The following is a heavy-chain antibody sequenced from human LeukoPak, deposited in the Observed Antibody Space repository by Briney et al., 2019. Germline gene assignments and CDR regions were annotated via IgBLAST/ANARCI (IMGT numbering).Heavy chain of an antibody. J-gene: IGHJ4*02. CDR1: GFSFSSYA. V-gene: IGHV3-23*01. CDR2: ISGSGAAT. CDR3: ARESVWLQFQSFDF. D-gene: IGHD5-24*01. Sequence: GGSLRLSCAASGFSFSSYAMHWVRQAPGKGLEWVSAISGSGAATYYADSVKGRFTISRDNSKNTVYLQMDSLRAEDTAVYCCARESVWLQFQSFDFWGQGTLVTVPS.